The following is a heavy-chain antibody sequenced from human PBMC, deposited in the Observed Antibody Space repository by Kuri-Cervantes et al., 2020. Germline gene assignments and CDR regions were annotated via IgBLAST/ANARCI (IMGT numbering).Heavy chain of an antibody. J-gene: IGHJ5*02. Sequence: SGPTLVNPTQTLSLTCTFSGFSLSSNGVGVGWIRQPPGKALEWLALIFWDDIKRYSPSLKSRLSITKDTSKNHVVLVMTDMQPVDTATYFCVHRGQRGSWFDPWGQGTLVTVSS. CDR1: GFSLSSNGVG. V-gene: IGHV2-5*02. CDR3: VHRGQRGSWFDP. D-gene: IGHD2-15*01. CDR2: IFWDDIK.